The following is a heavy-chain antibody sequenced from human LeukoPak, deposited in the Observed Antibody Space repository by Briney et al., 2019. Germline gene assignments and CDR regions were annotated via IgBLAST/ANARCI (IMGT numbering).Heavy chain of an antibody. Sequence: PSETLSLTCAVYGGSIYNDWWSWVRQAPGKGLGWIGEIHHSGSTNYNPSLKSRVTISVDKSNNKFSLEVSSVTAADTAVYYCARESDAGYSLGYWGQGSLVTVSS. V-gene: IGHV4-4*02. CDR2: IHHSGST. J-gene: IGHJ4*02. CDR3: ARESDAGYSLGY. D-gene: IGHD6-13*01. CDR1: GGSIYNDW.